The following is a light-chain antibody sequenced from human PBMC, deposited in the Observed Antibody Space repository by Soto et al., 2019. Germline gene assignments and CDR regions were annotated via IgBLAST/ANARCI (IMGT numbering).Light chain of an antibody. V-gene: IGKV1-39*01. J-gene: IGKJ1*01. Sequence: DFQMTQSPSSLSASVGDRVTITCRASQSISSYLNWYQQKPGKAPKLLIYAASSLQSGVPSRFGVSGSGTDFNLTISSLQPDDFANYYCQQSYSTPPWTFGQGTKVEIK. CDR3: QQSYSTPPWT. CDR1: QSISSY. CDR2: AAS.